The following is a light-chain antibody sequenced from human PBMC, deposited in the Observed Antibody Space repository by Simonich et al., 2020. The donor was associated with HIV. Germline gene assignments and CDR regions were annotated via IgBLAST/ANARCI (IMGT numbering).Light chain of an antibody. CDR1: QSLLHSNGYIY. CDR2: LGF. J-gene: IGKJ1*01. V-gene: IGKV2-28*01. Sequence: DIVMTQSPLSLPVTPGEPASISCRSSQSLLHSNGYIYLDWYLQKPGQSPQLLIYLGFNRASGVPDRFSGSGSGTDFTLKISRVEAEDVGVYYCMQALQTPRTFGQGTKVEI. CDR3: MQALQTPRT.